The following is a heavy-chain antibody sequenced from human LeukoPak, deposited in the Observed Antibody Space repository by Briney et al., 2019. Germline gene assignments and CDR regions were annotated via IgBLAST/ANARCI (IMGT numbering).Heavy chain of an antibody. CDR2: IYHSGTTYSGST. J-gene: IGHJ4*02. D-gene: IGHD5-18*01. V-gene: IGHV4-59*12. CDR3: ARAGGYGLIDY. Sequence: KPGGSLRLSCAASGFTFSSYEMNWVRQPPGKGLEWIGSIYHSGTTYSGSTYYNPSLKSRVTISLDTSKNQFSLKVGSMTAADTAVYYCARAGGYGLIDYWGQGTMVTVSS. CDR1: GFTFSSYE.